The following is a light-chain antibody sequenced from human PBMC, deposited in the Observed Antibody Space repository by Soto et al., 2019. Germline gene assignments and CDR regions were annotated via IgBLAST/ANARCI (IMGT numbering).Light chain of an antibody. Sequence: QSVLNQPASVSGSPGQSITISCTGTRSDVGGYNYVSWYQHPPGKAPKLMIYDVSNRPSGVSNRFSGSKSGNTASLTISGLQPEDEADYYCSSYTTSNTRQIVFGTGTKVTVL. V-gene: IGLV2-14*03. CDR3: SSYTTSNTRQIV. J-gene: IGLJ1*01. CDR1: RSDVGGYNY. CDR2: DVS.